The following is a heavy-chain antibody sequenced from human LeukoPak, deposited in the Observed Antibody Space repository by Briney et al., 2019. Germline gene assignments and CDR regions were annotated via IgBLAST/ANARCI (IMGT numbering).Heavy chain of an antibody. J-gene: IGHJ5*02. CDR2: IYYSGST. D-gene: IGHD3-3*01. CDR3: ARRRLRFAPLDP. CDR1: GGSISSGGYY. V-gene: IGHV4-61*08. Sequence: SETLSLTCTVSGGSISSGGYYWSWIRQHPGKGLEWIGYIYYSGSTNYNPFLKSRVTISVDTSKNQFSLKLSSVTAADTAVYYCARRRLRFAPLDPWGQGTLVTVSS.